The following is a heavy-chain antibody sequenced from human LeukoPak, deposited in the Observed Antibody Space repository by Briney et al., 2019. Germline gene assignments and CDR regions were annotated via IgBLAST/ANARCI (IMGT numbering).Heavy chain of an antibody. CDR2: IIPIFGTA. V-gene: IGHV1-69*05. D-gene: IGHD4-17*01. J-gene: IGHJ6*03. CDR3: ARTATVTTLSNYYYYMDV. CDR1: GGTFSSYA. Sequence: GASVKVSCKASGGTFSSYAISWVRQAPGQGLEWMGGIIPIFGTANYAQKFQGRVTITTDESTSTAYMELSSLRSEDTAVYYCARTATVTTLSNYYYYMDVWGKGTTVTVSS.